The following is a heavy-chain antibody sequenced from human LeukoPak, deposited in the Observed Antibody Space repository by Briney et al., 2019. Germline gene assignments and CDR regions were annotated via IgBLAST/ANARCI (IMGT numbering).Heavy chain of an antibody. CDR1: GGSISSGSYY. V-gene: IGHV4-61*02. CDR3: ARQSRRVATIDLDY. CDR2: IYTSGST. D-gene: IGHD5-12*01. Sequence: SETLSLTCTVSGGSISSGSYYWSWIRQPAGKGLEWMGRIYTSGSTNYNPSLKSRVTVSVDTSKNQFSLKLSSVTAADTAVYYCARQSRRVATIDLDYWGQGTLVTVSS. J-gene: IGHJ4*02.